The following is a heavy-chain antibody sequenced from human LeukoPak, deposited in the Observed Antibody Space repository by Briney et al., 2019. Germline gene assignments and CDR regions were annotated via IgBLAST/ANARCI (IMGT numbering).Heavy chain of an antibody. CDR2: TRNKANSYTT. CDR3: ARAGAVSGSYGIGAFDI. D-gene: IGHD1-26*01. J-gene: IGHJ3*02. CDR1: GFTFSDHY. Sequence: GGSLRLSCAASGFTFSDHYMDWVRQAPGKGLEGVIRTRNKANSYTTEYAASVKGRFTISRDDSKNSLYLQMNSLKTEDTAVYYCARAGAVSGSYGIGAFDIWGQGTMVTVSS. V-gene: IGHV3-72*01.